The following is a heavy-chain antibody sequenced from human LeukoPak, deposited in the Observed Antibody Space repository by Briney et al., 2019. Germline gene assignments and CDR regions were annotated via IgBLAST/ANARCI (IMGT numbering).Heavy chain of an antibody. CDR3: ARLGPYYNISALGFCDL. CDR1: GGFNSRYY. Sequence: PSETLSLTCAVSGGFNSRYYWSWTRQPPGKGLKWIGYIYYSGSTNYNPSLKSRVTISVDTSKNQFSLKLSSVTAADTAVYYCARLGPYYNISALGFCDLWAGSTRVTVSS. J-gene: IGHJ2*01. D-gene: IGHD3-22*01. CDR2: IYYSGST. V-gene: IGHV4-59*08.